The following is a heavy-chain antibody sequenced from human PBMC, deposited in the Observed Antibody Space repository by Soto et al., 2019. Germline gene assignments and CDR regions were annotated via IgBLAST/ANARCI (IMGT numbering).Heavy chain of an antibody. V-gene: IGHV3-21*01. J-gene: IGHJ5*02. CDR1: GFTFSSYS. CDR3: ARAPFTIFGVVMTNWFDP. Sequence: GGSLRLSCAASGFTFSSYSMNWVRQAPGKGLEWVSSISSSSSYIYYADSVKGRFTISRDNAKNSLYLQMNSLRAEDTAVYYCARAPFTIFGVVMTNWFDPLGQGTLVTVSS. D-gene: IGHD3-3*01. CDR2: ISSSSSYI.